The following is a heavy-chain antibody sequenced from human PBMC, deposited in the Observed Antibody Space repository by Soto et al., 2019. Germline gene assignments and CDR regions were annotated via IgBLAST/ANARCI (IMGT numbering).Heavy chain of an antibody. CDR1: GYTFTSYG. V-gene: IGHV1-3*01. J-gene: IGHJ4*02. D-gene: IGHD6-13*01. CDR3: ARGSSWSYFDY. CDR2: INAGNGNT. Sequence: ASVKVSCKASGYTFTSYGMHWVRQAPGQRLEWMGWINAGNGNTKHSQKFQGRVTITRDTSASTAYMELSSLRSEDTAVYYCARGSSWSYFDYWGQGTLVTVSS.